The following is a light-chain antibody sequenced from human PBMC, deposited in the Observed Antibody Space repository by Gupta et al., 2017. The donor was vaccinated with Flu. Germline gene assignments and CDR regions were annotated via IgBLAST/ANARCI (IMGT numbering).Light chain of an antibody. CDR1: RDIGNS. V-gene: IGKV1-16*01. CDR2: DAS. Sequence: DIRMTQSPSSLSTSIGGRVTITCRAGRDIGNSLVWIQQKPGNAPKSLISDASTLQSGVPLRFSGDGFGTSFTLSIDNVQPEDCATYYCQQNNLYPLTFGGGTRVEI. J-gene: IGKJ4*01. CDR3: QQNNLYPLT.